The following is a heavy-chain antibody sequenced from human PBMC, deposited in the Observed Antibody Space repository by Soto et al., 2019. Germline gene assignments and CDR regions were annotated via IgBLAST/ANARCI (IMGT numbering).Heavy chain of an antibody. CDR2: ISSSSSYT. CDR3: TRIYCSSTSCYRGFDP. V-gene: IGHV3-11*06. J-gene: IGHJ5*02. Sequence: PGGSLRLSCAASGFTFSDYYMSWIRQAPGKGLEWVSYISSSSSYTNYADSVKGRFTISRDNAKNSLYLQMNSLRAEDTAVYYCTRIYCSSTSCYRGFDPWGQGTLVTVSS. D-gene: IGHD2-2*01. CDR1: GFTFSDYY.